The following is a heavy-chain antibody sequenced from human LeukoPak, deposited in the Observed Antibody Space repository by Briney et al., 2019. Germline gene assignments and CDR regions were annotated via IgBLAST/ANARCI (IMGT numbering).Heavy chain of an antibody. D-gene: IGHD2-21*02. CDR1: GGSISSSNW. J-gene: IGHJ4*02. CDR2: IYHSGST. Sequence: SETLSLTCAVSGGSISSSNWWSWVRQPPGKGLEWIGEIYHSGSTNYNPSLKSRVTISVDKPKNQFSLKLSSVTAADTAVYYCARVGAEAHCGGDCYYFDYWGQGTLVTVSS. V-gene: IGHV4-4*02. CDR3: ARVGAEAHCGGDCYYFDY.